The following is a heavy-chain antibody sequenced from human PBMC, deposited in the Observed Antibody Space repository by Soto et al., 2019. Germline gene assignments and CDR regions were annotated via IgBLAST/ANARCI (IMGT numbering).Heavy chain of an antibody. CDR3: ARHSRYCSSTSCYDYGMDV. V-gene: IGHV4-39*01. CDR1: GGSISSSSYY. CDR2: IYYSGST. J-gene: IGHJ6*02. D-gene: IGHD2-2*01. Sequence: QLQLQESGPGLVKPSETLSLTCTVSGGSISSSSYYWGWIRQPPGKGLEWIGSIYYSGSTYYNPSLKSRVTISVDTSKNQFSLKLSSVTAADTAVYYCARHSRYCSSTSCYDYGMDVWGQGTTVTVSS.